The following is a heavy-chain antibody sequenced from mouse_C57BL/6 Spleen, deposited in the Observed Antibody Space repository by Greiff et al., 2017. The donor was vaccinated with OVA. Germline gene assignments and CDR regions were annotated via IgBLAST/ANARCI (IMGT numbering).Heavy chain of an antibody. D-gene: IGHD5-5*01. Sequence: VQLKESGPELVKPGASVKISCKASGYSFTGYYMNWVKQSPEKSLEWIGEINPSTGGTTYNRKFKAKATLTVDKSSSTAYMQLKSLTSEDSAVYYCARKGPYLAWFAYWGQVTLVTVSA. CDR2: INPSTGGT. CDR1: GYSFTGYY. CDR3: ARKGPYLAWFAY. J-gene: IGHJ3*01. V-gene: IGHV1-42*01.